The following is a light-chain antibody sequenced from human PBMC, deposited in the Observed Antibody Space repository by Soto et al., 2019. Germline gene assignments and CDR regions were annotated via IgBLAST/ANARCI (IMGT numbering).Light chain of an antibody. CDR1: QSVLYSSNNNNY. J-gene: IGKJ2*01. CDR2: WAS. V-gene: IGKV4-1*01. Sequence: DIVMTQSPDSLAVSLGERATINCKSSQSVLYSSNNNNYLAWYQQKPGQPPKLLIYWASTRESGVPDRFSGSGSGTDFTLTISRLQAEDVAVYYFQQYYSTPYTFGQGTKLEIK. CDR3: QQYYSTPYT.